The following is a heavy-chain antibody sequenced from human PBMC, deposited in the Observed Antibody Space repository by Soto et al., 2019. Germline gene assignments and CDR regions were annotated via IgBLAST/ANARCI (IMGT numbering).Heavy chain of an antibody. CDR3: ASVDTAMVSYNWFDP. J-gene: IGHJ5*02. V-gene: IGHV3-23*01. CDR1: GFTFSSYA. Sequence: GSLRLSCAASGFTFSSYAMSWVRQAPGKGLEWVSAISGSGGSTYYADSVKGRFTISRDNSKNTLYLQMNSLRAEDTAVYYCASVDTAMVSYNWFDPWGQGTLVTVSS. CDR2: ISGSGGST. D-gene: IGHD5-18*01.